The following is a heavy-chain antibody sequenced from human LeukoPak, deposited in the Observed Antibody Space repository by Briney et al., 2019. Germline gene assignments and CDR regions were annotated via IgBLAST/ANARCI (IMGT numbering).Heavy chain of an antibody. D-gene: IGHD3-10*01. V-gene: IGHV1-18*01. CDR2: ISAYNGNT. CDR3: AREAYYCGSGSYYEPYYYYYMDV. Sequence: GASVKVSCKASGYTFTSYDINWVRQAPGQGLEWMGWISAYNGNTNYAQKLQGRVTMTTDTSTSTAYMDLRILRSDDTAVYYCAREAYYCGSGSYYEPYYYYYMDVWGKGTTVTISS. J-gene: IGHJ6*03. CDR1: GYTFTSYD.